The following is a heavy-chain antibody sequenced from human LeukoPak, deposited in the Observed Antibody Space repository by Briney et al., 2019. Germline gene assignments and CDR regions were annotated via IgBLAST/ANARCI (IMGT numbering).Heavy chain of an antibody. CDR1: GGSFSGYY. Sequence: PSETLSLTCAAYGGSFSGYYWSWIRQPPGKGLEWIGEINHSGSTNYNPSLKSRVTISVDTSKNQFSLKLSSVTAADTAVYYCASSVYGSGSYSYWGQGTLVTVSS. CDR3: ASSVYGSGSYSY. CDR2: INHSGST. J-gene: IGHJ4*02. D-gene: IGHD3-10*01. V-gene: IGHV4-34*01.